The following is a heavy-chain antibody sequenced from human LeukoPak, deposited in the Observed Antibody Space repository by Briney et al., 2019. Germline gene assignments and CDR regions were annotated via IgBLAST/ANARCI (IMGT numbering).Heavy chain of an antibody. CDR1: GFTFSSYD. V-gene: IGHV3-23*01. CDR3: AKGARLRWYPDY. D-gene: IGHD4-23*01. Sequence: HTGGSLRLSCAASGFTFSSYDMSWVRQAPGKGRDGVSAISGIGGSTYYADSVKGRFTISRDNSKNTLYLQMKSLRAEDTAVYYCAKGARLRWYPDYWGQGTLVTVSS. CDR2: ISGIGGST. J-gene: IGHJ4*02.